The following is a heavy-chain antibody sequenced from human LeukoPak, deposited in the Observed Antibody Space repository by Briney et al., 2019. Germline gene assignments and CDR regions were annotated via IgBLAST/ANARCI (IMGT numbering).Heavy chain of an antibody. V-gene: IGHV1-2*02. CDR1: GYTFTGYY. J-gene: IGHJ6*02. Sequence: ASVKVSCKASGYTFTGYYMHWVRQAPGQGLEWIGWINPNSGGTNYAQKFQGRVTMTRDTSISTAYMELSRLRSDDTAVYYCARYGSGSFYGMDVWGQGTTVTVSS. CDR2: INPNSGGT. D-gene: IGHD3-10*01. CDR3: ARYGSGSFYGMDV.